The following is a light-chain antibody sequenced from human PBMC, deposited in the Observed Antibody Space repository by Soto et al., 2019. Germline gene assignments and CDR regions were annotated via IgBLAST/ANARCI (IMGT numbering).Light chain of an antibody. J-gene: IGLJ2*01. V-gene: IGLV1-40*01. Sequence: QSVLTQPPSVSGAPGQRVTISCTGSSSNIGAGYDVHWYQQLPGTAPKLLIYGNSNRPSGVPDRFSGSTDGSSNSASLTISGLQTEDEADYYCQSYDADFVIFGGGTKLTVL. CDR1: SSNIGAGYD. CDR3: QSYDADFVI. CDR2: GNS.